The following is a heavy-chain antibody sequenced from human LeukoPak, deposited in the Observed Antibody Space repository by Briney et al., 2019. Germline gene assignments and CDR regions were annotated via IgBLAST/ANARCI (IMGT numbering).Heavy chain of an antibody. J-gene: IGHJ4*02. CDR2: ISAYNGNT. D-gene: IGHD3-3*01. Sequence: ASVKVSCKASGYTFTSYGISWVRQAPGQGLEWMGWISAYNGNTNYAQKLQGRVTMTTDTSTSTAYMELRCLRSDDTAVYYCARLRNYDFWSGDDFDYWGQGTLVTVSS. CDR3: ARLRNYDFWSGDDFDY. V-gene: IGHV1-18*01. CDR1: GYTFTSYG.